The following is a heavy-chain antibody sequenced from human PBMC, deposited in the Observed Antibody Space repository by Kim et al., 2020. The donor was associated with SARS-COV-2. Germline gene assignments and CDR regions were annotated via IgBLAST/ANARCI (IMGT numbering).Heavy chain of an antibody. J-gene: IGHJ2*01. CDR2: IGAYNGNT. CDR1: GYTFTSYG. D-gene: IGHD3-9*01. CDR3: ARVLGVVLTGYDWYFDL. V-gene: IGHV1-18*01. Sequence: ASVKVSCKASGYTFTSYGISWVRQAPGQGLEWMGWIGAYNGNTDYAQKLQGRVTMTTDTSTSTAYMELRSLRSDDTAVYYCARVLGVVLTGYDWYFDLWGRGTLVSVSS.